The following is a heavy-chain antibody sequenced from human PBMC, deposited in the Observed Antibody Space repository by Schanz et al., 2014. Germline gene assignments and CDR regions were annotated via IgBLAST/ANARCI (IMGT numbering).Heavy chain of an antibody. CDR2: ISSSGTTI. Sequence: EVQLVESGGGLVKPGGSLRLSCAASGFTFSSYSMNWVRQAPGKGLEWVSSISSSGTTIYYADSVKGRFTISRDNAKNSMYLHMKSLRGEDTAVYYCARDNYYGSGSCAYWGQGTLVTVSS. V-gene: IGHV3-21*06. CDR3: ARDNYYGSGSCAY. D-gene: IGHD3-10*01. J-gene: IGHJ4*02. CDR1: GFTFSSYS.